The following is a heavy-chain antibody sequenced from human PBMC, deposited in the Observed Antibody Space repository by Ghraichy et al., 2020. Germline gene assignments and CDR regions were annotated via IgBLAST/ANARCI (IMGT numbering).Heavy chain of an antibody. Sequence: GESLNISCAASGFPFSNYWMSWVRQAPGKGLEWVANIKQDGSEKYYVDSVKDRFTISRDNAKNSLYLQMNSLRAEDTAVYYCAREYYYDSSGKGAFGYWGQGTLVTVSS. CDR3: AREYYYDSSGKGAFGY. CDR1: GFPFSNYW. J-gene: IGHJ4*02. CDR2: IKQDGSEK. V-gene: IGHV3-7*01. D-gene: IGHD3-22*01.